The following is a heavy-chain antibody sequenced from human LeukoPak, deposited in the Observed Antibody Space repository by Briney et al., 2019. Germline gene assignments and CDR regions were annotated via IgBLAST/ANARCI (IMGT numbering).Heavy chain of an antibody. J-gene: IGHJ4*02. CDR2: ISYDGSNK. D-gene: IGHD2-15*01. CDR1: GFTFSSYG. CDR3: AKGHCSGGSCYFDY. Sequence: GGSLRLSCAASGFTFSSYGMHWVRQAPGKGLEWVAVISYDGSNKYYADSVKGRFTISRDISKNTLYLQMNSLRAEDTAVYYCAKGHCSGGSCYFDYWGQGTLVTVSS. V-gene: IGHV3-30*18.